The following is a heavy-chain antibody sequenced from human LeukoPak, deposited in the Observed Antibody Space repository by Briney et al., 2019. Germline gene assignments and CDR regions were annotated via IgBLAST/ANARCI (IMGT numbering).Heavy chain of an antibody. J-gene: IGHJ5*02. V-gene: IGHV4-4*07. CDR1: GGSLSSYY. CDR3: ARGDGSTMIRGVSRYGWLDP. CDR2: IFTTGST. Sequence: SETLSLTCSVSGGSLSSYYWTWIRQPAGKGLEWIGRIFTTGSTNYNPSFMSRVTMSVDTSKNQFSLKMRSVTAADTAVYYCARGDGSTMIRGVSRYGWLDPWGQGTLVTVSS. D-gene: IGHD3-10*01.